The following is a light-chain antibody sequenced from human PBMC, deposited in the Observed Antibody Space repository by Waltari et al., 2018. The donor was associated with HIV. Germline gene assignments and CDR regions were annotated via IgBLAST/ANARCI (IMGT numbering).Light chain of an antibody. Sequence: VTISCTGTSSDVGGYNYVSWYQQHPGKAPKLMIYEVSKWPSGVPDRFSGSKSGNTASLTVSGLQPEDEADYYCSSYAGSNNFVFGTGTKVTVL. CDR3: SSYAGSNNFV. CDR1: SSDVGGYNY. V-gene: IGLV2-8*01. J-gene: IGLJ1*01. CDR2: EVS.